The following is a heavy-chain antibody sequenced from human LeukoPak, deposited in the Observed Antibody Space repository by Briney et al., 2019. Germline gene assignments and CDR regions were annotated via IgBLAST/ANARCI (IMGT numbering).Heavy chain of an antibody. CDR2: ISWNSGSI. CDR1: GFTFDDYA. D-gene: IGHD3-9*01. J-gene: IGHJ5*02. CDR3: AKGGRLVTQYNWFDP. Sequence: GGSLRLSCAASGFTFDDYAMHWVRQAPGKGLEWVSGISWNSGSIAYADSVKGRFTISRDNAKNSLYLQMNSLRAEDTALYYCAKGGRLVTQYNWFDPWGQGTLVTVSS. V-gene: IGHV3-9*01.